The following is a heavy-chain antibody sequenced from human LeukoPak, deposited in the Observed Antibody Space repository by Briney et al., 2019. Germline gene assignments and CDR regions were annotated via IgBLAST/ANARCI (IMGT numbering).Heavy chain of an antibody. CDR3: ARRGWLRFDANFGY. Sequence: SETLSLTCAVYGESFCRYYWSWLRQPPGKGLEWLGEINHSGSTNYNPSLNSRDTISVATSKNQFSLKLGSVTAADTAGYYCARRGWLRFDANFGYWGQGTLVTVSS. V-gene: IGHV4-34*01. CDR2: INHSGST. D-gene: IGHD5-12*01. CDR1: GESFCRYY. J-gene: IGHJ4*02.